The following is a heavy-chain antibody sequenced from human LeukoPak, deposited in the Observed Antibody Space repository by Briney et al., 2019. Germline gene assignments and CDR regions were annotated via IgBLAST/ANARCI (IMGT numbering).Heavy chain of an antibody. CDR1: GYTFTGYY. Sequence: APVKVSCKASGYTFTGYYMHWVRQAPGQGLEWMGRINPNSGGTNYAQKFQGRVTMTRDTSISTAYMELSRLRSDDMAVYYCARENQDYYDSSGYDYWGQGTLVTVSS. V-gene: IGHV1-2*06. CDR2: INPNSGGT. J-gene: IGHJ4*02. D-gene: IGHD3-22*01. CDR3: ARENQDYYDSSGYDY.